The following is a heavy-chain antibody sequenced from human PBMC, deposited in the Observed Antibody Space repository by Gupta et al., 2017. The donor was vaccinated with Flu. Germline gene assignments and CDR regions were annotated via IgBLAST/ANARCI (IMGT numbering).Heavy chain of an antibody. CDR3: EKNSWDFGRDY. CDR1: FNTHA. Sequence: FNTHAMSWGGLEPGKRLEWGAGIISVGSSEYYVDDVKGRFTISRDYYKKRVLLPMSSRRAEEKAAEYCEKNSWDFGRDYWGQGSLVTVSS. CDR2: IISVGSSE. J-gene: IGHJ4*02. V-gene: IGHV3-23*03. D-gene: IGHD1-26*01.